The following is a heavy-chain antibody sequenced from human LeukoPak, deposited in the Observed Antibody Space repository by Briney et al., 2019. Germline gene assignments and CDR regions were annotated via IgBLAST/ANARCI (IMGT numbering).Heavy chain of an antibody. V-gene: IGHV3-20*04. CDR2: INWNGGST. D-gene: IGHD2-15*01. CDR1: GFTFDDYG. Sequence: PGGSLRLSCAASGFTFDDYGMSFVRQAPGKGLEWVFGINWNGGSTGYADSVRGRFTISRDNAKNSLYLQMNSLRAKDTALYYCARDASGGYVYYYYYMDVWGKGTTVTVSS. CDR3: ARDASGGYVYYYYYMDV. J-gene: IGHJ6*03.